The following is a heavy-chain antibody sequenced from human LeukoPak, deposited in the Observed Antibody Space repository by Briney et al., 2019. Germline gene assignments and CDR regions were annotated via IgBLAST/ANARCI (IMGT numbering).Heavy chain of an antibody. CDR3: ARLPWETSRPPEPDY. CDR1: GYTFTSYG. V-gene: IGHV1-18*01. D-gene: IGHD1-14*01. CDR2: ISAYNGNT. Sequence: ASVKVSCKASGYTFTSYGISWVRQAPGQGLEWMGWISAYNGNTNYAQKLQGRVTMTRDTSTSTVYMELRSLRSEDTAVYYCARLPWETSRPPEPDYWGQGTLVTVSS. J-gene: IGHJ4*02.